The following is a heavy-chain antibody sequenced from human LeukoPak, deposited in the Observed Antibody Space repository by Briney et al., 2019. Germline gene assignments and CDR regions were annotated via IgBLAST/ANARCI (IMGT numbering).Heavy chain of an antibody. CDR1: GFTFSNYW. CDR2: ISSSSSYI. Sequence: GGSPRLSCAASGFTFSNYWMSWVRQAPGKGLEWVSSISSSSSYIYYADSVKGRFTISRDNAKNSLYLQMNSLRAEDTAVYYCARDLPLIVGATAAFDYWGQGTLVTVSS. V-gene: IGHV3-21*04. J-gene: IGHJ4*02. D-gene: IGHD1-26*01. CDR3: ARDLPLIVGATAAFDY.